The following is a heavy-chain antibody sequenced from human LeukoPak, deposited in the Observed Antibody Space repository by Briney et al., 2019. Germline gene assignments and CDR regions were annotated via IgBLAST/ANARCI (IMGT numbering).Heavy chain of an antibody. D-gene: IGHD5-18*01. J-gene: IGHJ4*02. Sequence: GGSLRLSCAASGFTFSDYYMSWIRQAPGKGLEWVSYISSSGSTMYYADSVKGRFTISRDNAKNSLYLQMNSPRAEDTAVYYCARYPSIQLWFYLDCWGQGTLVTVSS. CDR1: GFTFSDYY. CDR2: ISSSGSTM. CDR3: ARYPSIQLWFYLDC. V-gene: IGHV3-11*01.